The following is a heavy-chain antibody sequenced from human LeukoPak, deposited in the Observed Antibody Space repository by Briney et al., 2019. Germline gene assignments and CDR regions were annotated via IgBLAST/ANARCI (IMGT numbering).Heavy chain of an antibody. CDR2: IYSGGNT. CDR1: GFTVTSNY. D-gene: IGHD3-10*01. J-gene: IGHJ4*02. V-gene: IGHV3-66*02. CDR3: ARDGGEHYYKN. Sequence: GGSLRLSCAVSGFTVTSNYMSWVRQAPGKGLEWFSVIYSGGNTYYADSVMGRFTISRDNSKNTLYLQMNSLRPEDTAVYYCARDGGEHYYKNWGQGTLVTVSS.